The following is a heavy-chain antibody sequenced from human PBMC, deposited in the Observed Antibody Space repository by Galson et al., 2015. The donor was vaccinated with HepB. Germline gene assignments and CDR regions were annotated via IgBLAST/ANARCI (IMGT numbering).Heavy chain of an antibody. CDR3: ARHECCYGDYQYNWFDP. CDR1: GYSFTSYW. V-gene: IGHV5-10-1*01. Sequence: QSGAEVKKPGESLRISCKGSGYSFTSYWISWVRQMPGKGLEWMGRIDPSDSYTNYSPSFQGHVTISADKSINTAYLQWSSLKASDTAMYYCARHECCYGDYQYNWFDPWGQGTLVTVSS. J-gene: IGHJ5*02. CDR2: IDPSDSYT. D-gene: IGHD4-17*01.